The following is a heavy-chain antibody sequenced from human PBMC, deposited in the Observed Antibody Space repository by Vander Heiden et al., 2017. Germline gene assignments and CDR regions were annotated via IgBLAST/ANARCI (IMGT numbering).Heavy chain of an antibody. Sequence: VQRLESGGGLVQPGGSLKLPCAASGLPFSGDAMSWVRQAPGKGLEWVSAMSGMGGSTYYADSVKGRFTIARDNSKTTLYLQMNSLRAEDTAVYYCAKARLRFLEWLCFDYWGQGTLVTVSS. D-gene: IGHD3-3*01. J-gene: IGHJ4*02. CDR1: GLPFSGDA. V-gene: IGHV3-23*01. CDR2: MSGMGGST. CDR3: AKARLRFLEWLCFDY.